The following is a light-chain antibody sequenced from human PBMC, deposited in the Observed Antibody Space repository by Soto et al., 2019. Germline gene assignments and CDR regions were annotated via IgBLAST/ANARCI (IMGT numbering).Light chain of an antibody. Sequence: QSALTQPASVSGSPGQSITISCTGTSSDVGSHNLVSRYQQHPGKAPKLMIYEGSKRPSAVSNRFSGSKSGNTASLTISGLQAEDEADYYCCAYAGGGSWVFGGGTKLTVL. CDR1: SSDVGSHNL. J-gene: IGLJ3*02. CDR3: CAYAGGGSWV. V-gene: IGLV2-23*01. CDR2: EGS.